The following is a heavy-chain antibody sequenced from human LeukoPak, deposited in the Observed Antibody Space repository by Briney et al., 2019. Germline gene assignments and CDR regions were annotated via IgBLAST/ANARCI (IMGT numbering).Heavy chain of an antibody. CDR1: VGSFSGYY. Sequence: SETLSLTCADYVGSFSGYYWSWIRQPPGKGLELIGEINHSGSTNYNPLLKSRVTIVVDASKNLFSLKLSSVTAADMAVYYCARLYSSGWSAMYYFDYWGQGTLVTVSS. V-gene: IGHV4-34*01. CDR3: ARLYSSGWSAMYYFDY. J-gene: IGHJ4*02. D-gene: IGHD6-19*01. CDR2: INHSGST.